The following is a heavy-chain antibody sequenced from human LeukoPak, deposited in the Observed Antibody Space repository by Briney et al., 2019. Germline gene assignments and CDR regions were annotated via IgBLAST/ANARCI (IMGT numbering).Heavy chain of an antibody. CDR3: ARVSSSFLYYYYYYMDV. CDR1: GGSISSGDYY. Sequence: SETLSLTCTVSGGSISSGDYYWSWIRQPPGKGLEWIGYIYYSGSTYYNPSLKSRVTISVDTSKNQFSLKLSSVTAADTAVYYCARVSSSFLYYYYYYMDVWGKGTTVTVSS. D-gene: IGHD6-6*01. J-gene: IGHJ6*03. CDR2: IYYSGST. V-gene: IGHV4-30-4*01.